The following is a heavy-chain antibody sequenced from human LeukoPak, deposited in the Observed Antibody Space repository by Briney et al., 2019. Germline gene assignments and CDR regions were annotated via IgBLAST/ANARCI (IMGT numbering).Heavy chain of an antibody. D-gene: IGHD3-10*01. J-gene: IGHJ4*02. CDR1: GYTFTSYD. CDR3: ARGAPKQYGSGSHHPDY. V-gene: IGHV1-8*01. CDR2: MNPNSGNT. Sequence: GASVKVSCKASGYTFTSYDINWVRQATGQGLEWMGWMNPNSGNTGYAQKFQGRVTMTRNTSISTAYMELSSLRSEDTAVYYRARGAPKQYGSGSHHPDYWGQGTLVTVSS.